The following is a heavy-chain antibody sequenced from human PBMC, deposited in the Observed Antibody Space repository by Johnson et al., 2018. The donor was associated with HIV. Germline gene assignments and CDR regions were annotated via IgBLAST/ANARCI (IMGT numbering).Heavy chain of an antibody. J-gene: IGHJ3*02. CDR2: IKQDGSEK. CDR3: ARLIVGAPGAFDI. Sequence: VQLVASGGGLVQPGGSLRLSCAASGFTFISHWMSWVRQAPGKGLEWVANIKQDGSEKYYVDSVKGRFTISRDNAKNSLYLQMNSLRAEDTAVYYCARLIVGAPGAFDIWGQGTMVTVSS. V-gene: IGHV3-7*05. D-gene: IGHD1-26*01. CDR1: GFTFISHW.